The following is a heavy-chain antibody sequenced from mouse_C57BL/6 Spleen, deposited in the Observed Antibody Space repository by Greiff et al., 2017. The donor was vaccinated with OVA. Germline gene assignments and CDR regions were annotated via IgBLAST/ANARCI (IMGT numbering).Heavy chain of an antibody. Sequence: QVQLQQPGAELVRPGSSVKLSCKASGYTFTSYWMHWVKQRPIQGLEWIGTIDPSASETPYNQKFQDKATLTADKSSSTAYMQLSSLTSEDSAVDYCASRSTMVPYIDVWGTGTTVTVSS. CDR3: ASRSTMVPYIDV. CDR2: IDPSASET. V-gene: IGHV1-52*01. D-gene: IGHD2-2*01. J-gene: IGHJ1*03. CDR1: GYTFTSYW.